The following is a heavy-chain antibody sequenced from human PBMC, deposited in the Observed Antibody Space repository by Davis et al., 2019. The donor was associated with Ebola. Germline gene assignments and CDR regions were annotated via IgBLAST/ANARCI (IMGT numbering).Heavy chain of an antibody. CDR1: GGSFSGYY. J-gene: IGHJ6*02. D-gene: IGHD3-3*01. CDR3: ARIRHTIFGVARGMDV. V-gene: IGHV4-34*01. Sequence: MLSETLSLTCAVYGGSFSGYYWSWIRQPPGKGLEWIGEINHSGSTNYNPSLKSRVTISVDTSKNQFSLKLSSVTAADTAVYYCARIRHTIFGVARGMDVWGQGTTVTVSS. CDR2: INHSGST.